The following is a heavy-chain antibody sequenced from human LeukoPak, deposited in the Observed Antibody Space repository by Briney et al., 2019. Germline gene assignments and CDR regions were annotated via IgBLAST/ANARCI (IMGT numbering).Heavy chain of an antibody. CDR3: ARRNYYDTSGYQFDY. CDR1: GGSISSYY. J-gene: IGHJ4*02. D-gene: IGHD3-22*01. CDR2: IYYGGNT. V-gene: IGHV4-59*08. Sequence: SETLSLTCTVSGGSISSYYWSWIRQPPGKGLEWVGYIYYGGNTNYHPSLKSRVTISVDTFKNQFSLKLSSVTAADTAVYYCARRNYYDTSGYQFDYWGQGTLVTVSS.